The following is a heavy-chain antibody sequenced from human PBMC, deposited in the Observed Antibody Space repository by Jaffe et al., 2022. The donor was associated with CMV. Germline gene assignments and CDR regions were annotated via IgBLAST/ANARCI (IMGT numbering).Heavy chain of an antibody. J-gene: IGHJ6*02. V-gene: IGHV3-48*02. CDR3: ARDGTRYYGSGSYYSPLGDYFGMDV. D-gene: IGHD3-10*01. Sequence: EVQLVESGGGLVQPGGSLRLSCAGSGFTFSSYSMHWVRQAPGKGLEWVSYISSSSSTIYYADSVKGRLTISRDNAKNSVYLQMNSLRDEDTAVYYCARDGTRYYGSGSYYSPLGDYFGMDVWGQGTTVTVSS. CDR2: ISSSSSTI. CDR1: GFTFSSYS.